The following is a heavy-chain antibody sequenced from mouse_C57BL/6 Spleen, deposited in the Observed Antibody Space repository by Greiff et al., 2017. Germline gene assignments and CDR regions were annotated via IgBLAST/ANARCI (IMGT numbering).Heavy chain of an antibody. CDR2: IWSGGST. J-gene: IGHJ1*03. CDR3: AKNSYDYDGYFDV. D-gene: IGHD2-4*01. Sequence: VQRVESGPGLVQPSQCLSIPCTVSGFSLTSYGVHWVRQPPGKGLEWLGVIWSGGSTDYNAAFISRLSISKDNSKSQVFFKMNSLQADDTAIYYCAKNSYDYDGYFDVWGTGTTVTVSS. V-gene: IGHV2-4*01. CDR1: GFSLTSYG.